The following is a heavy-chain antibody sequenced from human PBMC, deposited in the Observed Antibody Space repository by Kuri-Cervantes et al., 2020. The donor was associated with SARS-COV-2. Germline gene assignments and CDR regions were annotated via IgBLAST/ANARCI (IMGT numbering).Heavy chain of an antibody. V-gene: IGHV3-66*01. D-gene: IGHD3-3*01. CDR3: ARSPYDFWSGYYTGYYYGMDV. J-gene: IGHJ6*02. Sequence: GESLKISCAASGFTVSSNYMSWVRQAPGKGLEWVSVIYSGGSTYYADSVKGRFTISRDNSKNTLYLQMNSLSAEDTAVYYCARSPYDFWSGYYTGYYYGMDVWGQGTTVTVSS. CDR2: IYSGGST. CDR1: GFTVSSNY.